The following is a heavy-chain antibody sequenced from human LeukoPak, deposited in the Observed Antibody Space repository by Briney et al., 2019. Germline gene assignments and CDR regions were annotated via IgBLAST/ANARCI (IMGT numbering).Heavy chain of an antibody. CDR2: ISYDGSNK. CDR3: ATIFGVTRVFI. D-gene: IGHD3-3*01. V-gene: IGHV3-30-3*01. CDR1: GFTFSSYA. J-gene: IGHJ3*02. Sequence: GGSLRLSCAASGFTFSSYAMHWVRQAPGKGLEWVAVISYDGSNKYYADSVKGRFTISRDNSKNTLYLQMNSLRAEDTAVYYCATIFGVTRVFIWGQGTMVTVSS.